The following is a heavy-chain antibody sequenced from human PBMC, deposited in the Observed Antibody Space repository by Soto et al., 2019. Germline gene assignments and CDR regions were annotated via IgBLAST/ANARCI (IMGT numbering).Heavy chain of an antibody. Sequence: ASTKVSRKVSGYSLTALSIHWVRQAPGKRLEWMGSFDPEDGKIIYAQRFQGRVTITADESTSTAYMELSSLRSEDTAVYYCARDLGRFLEWLLGIWGQGNLVTGSS. J-gene: IGHJ4*02. CDR1: GYSLTALS. CDR2: FDPEDGKI. CDR3: ARDLGRFLEWLLGI. V-gene: IGHV1-24*01. D-gene: IGHD3-3*01.